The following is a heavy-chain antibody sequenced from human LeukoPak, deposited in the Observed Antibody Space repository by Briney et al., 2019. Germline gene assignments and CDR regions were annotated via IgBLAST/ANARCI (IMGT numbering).Heavy chain of an antibody. V-gene: IGHV4-39*01. CDR2: IYYSGST. Sequence: PSETLSLTCTVSGGSISSSSYYWGWIRQPPGKGLEWIGSIYYSGSTYYNPSLKSRVTISVDTSKNQFSLKLSSVTAADTAVYYCARHVADYYDNSGNLETNRFDPWGQGTLVTVSS. CDR1: GGSISSSSYY. CDR3: ARHVADYYDNSGNLETNRFDP. J-gene: IGHJ5*02. D-gene: IGHD3-22*01.